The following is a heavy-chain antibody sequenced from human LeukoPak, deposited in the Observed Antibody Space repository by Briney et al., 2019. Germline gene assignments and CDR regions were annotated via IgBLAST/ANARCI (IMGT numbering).Heavy chain of an antibody. CDR3: ARDQVMGYSYGFYYYYGMDV. CDR2: INAGNGNT. V-gene: IGHV1-3*01. D-gene: IGHD5-18*01. CDR1: GYTFTSYA. J-gene: IGHJ6*02. Sequence: GASVKVSCKASGYTFTSYAMHWVRQAPGQRLEWMGWINAGNGNTKYSQKFQGRVTITRDTSASTAYMELSSLRSEDTAVYYCARDQVMGYSYGFYYYYGMDVWGQGTTVTVSS.